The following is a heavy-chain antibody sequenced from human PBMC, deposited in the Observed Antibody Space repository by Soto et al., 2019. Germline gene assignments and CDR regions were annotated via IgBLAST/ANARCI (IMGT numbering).Heavy chain of an antibody. CDR2: IKTDASEK. D-gene: IGHD3-10*01. J-gene: IGHJ4*01. CDR3: ARVSAYVSGKSVNHFLDG. V-gene: IGHV3-7*01. Sequence: EEQLVASGGGLVQPGGSLRLSCAASGFTIRSYWMSWVRQAPGKGLEWLATIKTDASEKKHVDSVKGRVTVFRDNAKISLYLQMDSLRAEDAAVYFCARVSAYVSGKSVNHFLDGWGRGTRVSVSS. CDR1: GFTIRSYW.